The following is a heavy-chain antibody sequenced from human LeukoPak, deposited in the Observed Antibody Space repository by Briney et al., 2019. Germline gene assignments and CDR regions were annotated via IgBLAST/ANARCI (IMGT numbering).Heavy chain of an antibody. D-gene: IGHD6-19*01. V-gene: IGHV3-11*01. CDR1: GFVFSDYY. CDR2: ISFSGGDK. J-gene: IGHJ4*02. CDR3: ARSRITVASTAWAY. Sequence: GGSLRLSCAASGFVFSDYYMSWVRQAPGKGLEWISYISFSGGDKFYADSVEGRFTISRDNAKNSLYLQMNSQRAEDTAVYYCARSRITVASTAWAYWGQGTLVTVSS.